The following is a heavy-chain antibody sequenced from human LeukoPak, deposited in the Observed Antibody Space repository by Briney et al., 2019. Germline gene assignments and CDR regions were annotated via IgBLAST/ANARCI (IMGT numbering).Heavy chain of an antibody. CDR1: GGSISSYY. CDR3: ARVAPNKYCGGDCYSFDY. V-gene: IGHV4-59*01. Sequence: SETLSLTCTVSGGSISSYYWSWIRQPPGKGLEWIGYIYYSGSTNYNPSLKSRVTISVDTSKNQFSLKLSSVTAADTAVYCCARVAPNKYCGGDCYSFDYWGQGTLVTVSS. D-gene: IGHD2-21*02. J-gene: IGHJ4*02. CDR2: IYYSGST.